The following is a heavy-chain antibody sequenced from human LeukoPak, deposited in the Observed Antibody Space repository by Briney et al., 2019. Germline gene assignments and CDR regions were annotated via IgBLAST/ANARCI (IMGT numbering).Heavy chain of an antibody. D-gene: IGHD1-14*01. V-gene: IGHV1-2*02. Sequence: ASVKVSCKASGYTFSGYYMHWVRQAPGQGLEWMGWINPNSGGTNYAQKFQGRVTMTRDTSISTAYMELSRLRSDDTAVYYCARDRNQNSPRFDDWGQGTLVTVSS. J-gene: IGHJ4*02. CDR3: ARDRNQNSPRFDD. CDR2: INPNSGGT. CDR1: GYTFSGYY.